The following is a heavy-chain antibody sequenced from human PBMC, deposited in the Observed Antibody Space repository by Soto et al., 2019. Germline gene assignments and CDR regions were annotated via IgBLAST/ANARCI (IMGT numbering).Heavy chain of an antibody. Sequence: GASVKFSCKVSGYTLTELSMHWVRQAPGKVRECRVGFDPEDGETIDXXKFQGRVXXTEDTSTDTGXMELSXVRSEETAVYYCATRPGPDAVDIWGQGTMVTVSS. J-gene: IGHJ3*02. CDR1: GYTLTELS. CDR3: ATRPGPDAVDI. CDR2: FDPEDGET. V-gene: IGHV1-24*01.